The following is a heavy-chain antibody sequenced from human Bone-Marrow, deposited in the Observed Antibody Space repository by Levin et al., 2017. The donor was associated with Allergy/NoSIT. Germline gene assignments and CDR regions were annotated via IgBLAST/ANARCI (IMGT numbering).Heavy chain of an antibody. D-gene: IGHD2-2*02. CDR2: LPPLFLP. Sequence: LLPSCAVYGGSFSGYYWSWIRQPPGPFLYFLFSLPPLFLPPSPPSLQSRVTISGDTSKNQFSLKLSSVTAADTAVYYCARGLRYCSSSSCYTPWFDPGAREPWSPSPQ. V-gene: IGHV4-34*01. J-gene: IGHJ5*02. CDR3: ARGLRYCSSSSCYTPWFDP. CDR1: GGSFSGYY.